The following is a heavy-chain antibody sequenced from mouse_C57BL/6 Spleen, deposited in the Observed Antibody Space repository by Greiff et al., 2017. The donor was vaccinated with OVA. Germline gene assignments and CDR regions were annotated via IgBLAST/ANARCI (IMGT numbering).Heavy chain of an antibody. J-gene: IGHJ1*03. CDR3: ARPLTTGYFDV. V-gene: IGHV5-12*01. CDR1: GFTFSDYY. D-gene: IGHD1-1*01. Sequence: EVKLVESGGGLVQPGGSLKLSCAASGFTFSDYYMYWVRQTPEKRLEWVAYISNGGGSTYYPDTVKGRFTISRDNAKNTLYLQMSRLKSEDTAMYYCARPLTTGYFDVWGTGTTVTVSS. CDR2: ISNGGGST.